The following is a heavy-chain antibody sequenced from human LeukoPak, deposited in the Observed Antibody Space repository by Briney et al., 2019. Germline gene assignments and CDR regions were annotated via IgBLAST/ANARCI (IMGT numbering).Heavy chain of an antibody. V-gene: IGHV4-59*08. J-gene: IGHJ4*02. CDR2: IYYTET. D-gene: IGHD3-16*01. CDR3: ARGWGYYFDY. Sequence: SETLSLTCTVSGGSVSDYYWSWIRQSPGKGLEWIGYIYYTETSYNPSLKSRVTISVDTSKNQFSLKLSSVTAADTAVYYCARGWGYYFDYWGQGTLVTVSS. CDR1: GGSVSDYY.